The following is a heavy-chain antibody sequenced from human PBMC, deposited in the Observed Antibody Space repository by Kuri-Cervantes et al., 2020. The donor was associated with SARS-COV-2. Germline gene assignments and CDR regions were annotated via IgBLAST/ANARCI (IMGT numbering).Heavy chain of an antibody. J-gene: IGHJ4*02. V-gene: IGHV3-74*01. CDR1: GFTVSSNY. D-gene: IGHD2-2*01. CDR3: AAVGGY. Sequence: GGSLRLSCAASGFTVSSNYMSWVRQAPGKGLVWVSRINSDGSSTSYADSVKGRFTISRDNAKNTLYLQMNSLRAEDTAVYYCAAVGGYWGQGTLVTVSS. CDR2: INSDGSST.